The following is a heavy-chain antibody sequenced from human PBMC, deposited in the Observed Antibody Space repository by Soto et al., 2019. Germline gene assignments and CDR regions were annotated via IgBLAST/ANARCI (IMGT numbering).Heavy chain of an antibody. J-gene: IGHJ4*02. CDR1: GFTFSSYA. CDR2: ISGSGGST. V-gene: IGHV3-23*01. D-gene: IGHD6-6*01. Sequence: GGSLRLSCAASGFTFSSYAMSWVRQAPGKGLEWVSAISGSGGSTYYADSVKGRFTISRDNSKNTLYLQMNSLRAEDTAVYYCAKDNPRSFAARPYYFDYWGQGTLVTVSS. CDR3: AKDNPRSFAARPYYFDY.